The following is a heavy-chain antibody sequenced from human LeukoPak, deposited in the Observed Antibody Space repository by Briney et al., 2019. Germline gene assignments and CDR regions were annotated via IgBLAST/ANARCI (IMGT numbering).Heavy chain of an antibody. D-gene: IGHD3-9*01. Sequence: SETLSLTCTASGYSISSGYYWVCIRQPPGKGLEWIGSIYHSGSTYYNPSLKSRVTISVDTSKNQFSLKLSSVTAADTAVYYCAVVLRYFDWPDDYWGQGTLVTVSS. V-gene: IGHV4-38-2*02. J-gene: IGHJ4*02. CDR2: IYHSGST. CDR1: GYSISSGYY. CDR3: AVVLRYFDWPDDY.